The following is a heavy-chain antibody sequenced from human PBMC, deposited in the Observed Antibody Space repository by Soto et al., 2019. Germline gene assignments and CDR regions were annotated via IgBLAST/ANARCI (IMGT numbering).Heavy chain of an antibody. D-gene: IGHD3-16*01. Sequence: QLQLQESGPGLVKPSETLSLTCTVSGGSISSSSYYWGWIRQPPGKGLEWIGSIYYSGSTYYNPSLKSRVNISVDTSKNQFSLKLSSVTAADTAVYYCASEDYVWGSYVNYWGQGTLVTVSS. J-gene: IGHJ4*02. CDR2: IYYSGST. CDR3: ASEDYVWGSYVNY. V-gene: IGHV4-39*01. CDR1: GGSISSSSYY.